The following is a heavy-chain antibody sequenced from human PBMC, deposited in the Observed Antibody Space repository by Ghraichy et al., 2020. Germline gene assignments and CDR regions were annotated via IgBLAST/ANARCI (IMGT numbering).Heavy chain of an antibody. CDR1: GFTFSSHW. D-gene: IGHD7-27*01. J-gene: IGHJ4*02. CDR3: ARDNWGSIDY. Sequence: GGSLRLSCAASGFTFSSHWMHWVHQAPGKGLVALSHINGAETTTTYAESVKGRFTISRDNAKNTLYLQMNSLRAEDTAIYYCARDNWGSIDYWGQGTLVTGSS. V-gene: IGHV3-74*03. CDR2: INGAETTT.